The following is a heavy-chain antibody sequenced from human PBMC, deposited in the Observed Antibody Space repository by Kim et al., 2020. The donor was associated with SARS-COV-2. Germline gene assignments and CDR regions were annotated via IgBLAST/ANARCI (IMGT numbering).Heavy chain of an antibody. CDR3: AREGRGGELDYFDY. J-gene: IGHJ4*02. V-gene: IGHV4-59*01. CDR1: GGSISSYY. Sequence: SETLSLTCTVSGGSISSYYWSWIRQPPGKGLEWMGYSYYSGSTNYNSSLKSRGTITVDTSKNQFSLKLSSVTAADTAAYDCAREGRGGELDYFDYCGEG. D-gene: IGHD2-15*01. CDR2: SYYSGST.